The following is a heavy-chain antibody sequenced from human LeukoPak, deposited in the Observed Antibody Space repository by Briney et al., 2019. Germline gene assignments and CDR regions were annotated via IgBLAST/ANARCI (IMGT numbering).Heavy chain of an antibody. V-gene: IGHV3-23*01. J-gene: IGHJ4*02. D-gene: IGHD2-15*01. CDR3: AKDLTHSRYCSGGTCYPFDC. CDR2: ISGSGGST. Sequence: GGSLRLSCAASGFTFSSYAMSWVRQAPGKGLEWVSTISGSGGSTYYADSVKGRFSISRDNSKNTLYLQVNSLRAEDTAVYYCAKDLTHSRYCSGGTCYPFDCWGQGTLVTVSS. CDR1: GFTFSSYA.